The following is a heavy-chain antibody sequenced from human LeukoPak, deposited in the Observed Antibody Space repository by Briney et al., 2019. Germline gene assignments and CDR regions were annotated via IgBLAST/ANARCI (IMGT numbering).Heavy chain of an antibody. D-gene: IGHD3-22*01. CDR2: IYPGDSDT. V-gene: IGHV5-51*01. J-gene: IGHJ5*02. Sequence: GESLKISCKGSGYSFTSYWIGWVRQMPGKGLEWMGIIYPGDSDTRYSPSFQGQVTISADKSISTTYLQWSSLKASDTAMYCCARHGINYYDSSGYYLNWFDPWGQGTLVTVSS. CDR1: GYSFTSYW. CDR3: ARHGINYYDSSGYYLNWFDP.